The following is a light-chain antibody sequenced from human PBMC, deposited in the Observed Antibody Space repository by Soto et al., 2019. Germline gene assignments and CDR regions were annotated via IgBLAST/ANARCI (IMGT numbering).Light chain of an antibody. V-gene: IGLV1-44*01. CDR1: SSNIGSHS. CDR2: RSS. CDR3: ALWDDSLNGPV. J-gene: IGLJ3*02. Sequence: QSVLTQPPSASGTPGQRITISCSGSSSNIGSHSVNWYQQLPGTAPKLLIYRSSQRPSGVPDRFSGSKSGTSASLAISGLQSGDKADYYCALWDDSLNGPVFGGGTKLTVL.